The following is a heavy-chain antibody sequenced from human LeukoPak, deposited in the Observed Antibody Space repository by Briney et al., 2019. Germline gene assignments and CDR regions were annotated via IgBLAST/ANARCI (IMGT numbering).Heavy chain of an antibody. CDR1: GFTFSIYS. V-gene: IGHV3-21*01. CDR3: AKDLNDTCDI. Sequence: GGSRLLSCAASGFTFSIYSMNWVRQAPGKGLERVSSISSSTSYIYYADSVKGRFTISRYNDRNSLYLQMNSVRAEVTAVYYCAKDLNDTCDIWGQGTMVTVSS. J-gene: IGHJ3*02. CDR2: ISSSTSYI.